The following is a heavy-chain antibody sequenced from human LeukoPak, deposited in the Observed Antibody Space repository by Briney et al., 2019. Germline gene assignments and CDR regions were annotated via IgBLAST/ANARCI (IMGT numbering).Heavy chain of an antibody. D-gene: IGHD6-19*01. J-gene: IGHJ3*02. CDR2: INHSGST. V-gene: IGHV4-34*01. CDR1: GGSFSGYY. CDR3: AIGYSSGWYPVYAFDI. Sequence: PSETLSLTCAAYGGSFSGYYWSWIRQPPGKGLEWIGEINHSGSTNYNPSLKSRVTISVDTSKNQFSLKLSSVTAADTAVYYCAIGYSSGWYPVYAFDIWGQGTMVTVSS.